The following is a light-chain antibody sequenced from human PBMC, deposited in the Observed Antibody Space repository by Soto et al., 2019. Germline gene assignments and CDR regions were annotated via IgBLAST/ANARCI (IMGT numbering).Light chain of an antibody. V-gene: IGKV1-39*01. CDR1: QDSTKY. J-gene: IGKJ1*01. CDR3: QQSYSTPQT. CDR2: DAS. Sequence: IQLTQSPSSLSASVGDRVTITCRASQDSTKYLAWYQQKPGKAPNLLIYDASTLHSGVPSRFSGSGSGTDFTLTISSLQPEDFATYYCQQSYSTPQTFGQGTKVDI.